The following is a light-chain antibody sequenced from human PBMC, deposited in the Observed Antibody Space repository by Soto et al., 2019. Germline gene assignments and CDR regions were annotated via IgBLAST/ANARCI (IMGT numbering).Light chain of an antibody. CDR1: QSISSY. CDR2: AAS. V-gene: IGKV1-39*01. J-gene: IGKJ1*01. CDR3: QQSYSTPPWT. Sequence: DIQMTQSPSSLSASVGDRVTITCRASQSISSYLNWYQQKPGKAPKLLIYAASSLQSGVPSRFSGSGSGTDFTLTISNLQPEDFGTYYCQQSYSTPPWTFGQGTKVAIK.